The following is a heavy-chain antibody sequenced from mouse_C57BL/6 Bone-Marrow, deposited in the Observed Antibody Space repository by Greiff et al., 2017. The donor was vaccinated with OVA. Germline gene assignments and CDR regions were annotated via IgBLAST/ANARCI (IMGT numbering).Heavy chain of an antibody. CDR3: ARNSGYFDY. V-gene: IGHV1-54*01. CDR2: INPGSGGT. D-gene: IGHD3-1*01. J-gene: IGHJ2*01. CDR1: GYAFTNYL. Sequence: SGAELVRPGTSVKVSCKASGYAFTNYLIEWVKQRPGQGLEWIGVINPGSGGTNYNEKFKGKATLTADKSSSTAYMQLSSLTSEDSAVYFCARNSGYFDYWGQGTTLTVSS.